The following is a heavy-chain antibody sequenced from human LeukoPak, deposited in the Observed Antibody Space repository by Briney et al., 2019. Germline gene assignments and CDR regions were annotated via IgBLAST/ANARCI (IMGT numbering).Heavy chain of an antibody. V-gene: IGHV6-1*01. Sequence: SQTLSLTCAISGDSVSSNSAAWNWIRQSPSRGLEWLGRTYYRSKWYNDYAVSVKSRITINPDTSKNQFSLKLSSVTAADTAVYYCASPSTGIAAAGHGVFDYWGQGTLVTVSS. D-gene: IGHD6-13*01. CDR2: TYYRSKWYN. CDR1: GDSVSSNSAA. CDR3: ASPSTGIAAAGHGVFDY. J-gene: IGHJ4*02.